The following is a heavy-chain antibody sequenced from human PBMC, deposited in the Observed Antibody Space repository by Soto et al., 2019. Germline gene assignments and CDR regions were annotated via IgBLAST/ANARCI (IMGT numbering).Heavy chain of an antibody. Sequence: EVQLGESGGCLVQPGGSLSLSSEASGFTFSSYSMKWVRQSPGKGMAWVSCIAPFRNIISYVDSVKGRFTFARDNAMNALCLQINSLRVEDRAVDYYARDYKYAFDLWGQGTMVNVS. J-gene: IGHJ3*01. CDR1: GFTFSSYS. D-gene: IGHD3-10*01. V-gene: IGHV3-48*01. CDR3: ARDYKYAFDL. CDR2: IAPFRNII.